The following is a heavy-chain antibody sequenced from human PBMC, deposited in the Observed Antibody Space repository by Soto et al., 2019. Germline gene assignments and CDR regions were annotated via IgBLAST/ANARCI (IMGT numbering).Heavy chain of an antibody. CDR1: GFTFSTYA. D-gene: IGHD3-10*01. CDR2: ISGSGGST. CDR3: AKSNRGSGSTRHGLDV. V-gene: IGHV3-23*01. J-gene: IGHJ6*02. Sequence: GGSLRLSCAASGFTFSTYAMSWVRQAPGKGLEWVSGISGSGGSTYYGDSVKGRFTISRDNSKNTLYMQMNSLRAEDTDVYYYAKSNRGSGSTRHGLDVGGQGTTVTAP.